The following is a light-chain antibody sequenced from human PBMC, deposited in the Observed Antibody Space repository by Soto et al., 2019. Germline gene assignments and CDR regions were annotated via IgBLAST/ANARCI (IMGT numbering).Light chain of an antibody. Sequence: QSALTQPPSASGSPGQSVTISCTGTSSDVGAYKYVSWYQQYPGKAPKLMIYEVTKRPSGVPDRFSGSKSGNTASLTVSGLLAEDEADYYCTSYVGNDIWVFGGGTMLTVL. J-gene: IGLJ3*02. CDR1: SSDVGAYKY. CDR3: TSYVGNDIWV. CDR2: EVT. V-gene: IGLV2-8*01.